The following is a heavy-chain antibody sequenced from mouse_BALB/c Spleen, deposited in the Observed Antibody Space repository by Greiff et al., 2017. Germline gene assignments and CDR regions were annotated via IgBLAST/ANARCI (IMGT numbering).Heavy chain of an antibody. D-gene: IGHD1-2*01. V-gene: IGHV1-54*01. CDR1: GYAFTNYL. CDR3: ARSSLLRLRGWASYAMDY. Sequence: QVQLKESGAELVRPGTSVKVSCKASGYAFTNYLIEWVKQRPGQGLEWIGVINPGSGGTNYNEKFKGKATLTADKSSSTAYMQLSSLTSDDSAVYFCARSSLLRLRGWASYAMDYWGQGTSVTVSS. J-gene: IGHJ4*01. CDR2: INPGSGGT.